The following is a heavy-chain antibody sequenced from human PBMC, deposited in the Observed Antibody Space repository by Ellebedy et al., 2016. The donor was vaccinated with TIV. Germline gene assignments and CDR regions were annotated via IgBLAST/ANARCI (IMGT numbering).Heavy chain of an antibody. CDR1: GFTFNSYA. Sequence: PGGSLRLSCAASGFTFNSYAMSWVRQAPGKGLEWVSSISNTGTRTYYADSVEGRFIISRDNSKKTLYLQMNSLRAEGTAVYYCAKGRGGGSDSSTPRYYFDYWGLGTLVTVSS. D-gene: IGHD2-2*01. CDR3: AKGRGGGSDSSTPRYYFDY. CDR2: ISNTGTRT. V-gene: IGHV3-23*01. J-gene: IGHJ4*02.